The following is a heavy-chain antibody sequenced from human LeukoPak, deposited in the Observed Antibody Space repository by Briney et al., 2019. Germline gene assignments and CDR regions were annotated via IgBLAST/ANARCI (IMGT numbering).Heavy chain of an antibody. D-gene: IGHD2-15*01. CDR2: INQDGSEK. CDR3: ARGRSHRYCSGGSCYFVWGDYYYYYMDV. J-gene: IGHJ6*03. Sequence: GGSLRLSCIAASGFTLGNSWMNWVRQAPGKGLEWVANINQDGSEKYYVDSVKGRFTISRDNAKNSLYLQMNSLRAEDTAVYYCARGRSHRYCSGGSCYFVWGDYYYYYMDVWGKGTTVTVSS. V-gene: IGHV3-7*01. CDR1: GFTLGNSW.